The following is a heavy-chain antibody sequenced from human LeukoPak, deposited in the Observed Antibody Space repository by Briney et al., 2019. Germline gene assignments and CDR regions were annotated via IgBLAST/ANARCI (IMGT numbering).Heavy chain of an antibody. V-gene: IGHV3-73*01. CDR1: GFTFSGSA. CDR2: IRSKANSYAT. D-gene: IGHD3-10*01. J-gene: IGHJ5*02. CDR3: TRLGGFDP. Sequence: GGSLKLSCAASGFTFSGSAMHWVRQASGKGLEWVGRIRSKANSYATAYAASVKGRFTNSRDDSKNTAYLQMNSLKTEDTAVYYCTRLGGFDPWGQGTLVTVSS.